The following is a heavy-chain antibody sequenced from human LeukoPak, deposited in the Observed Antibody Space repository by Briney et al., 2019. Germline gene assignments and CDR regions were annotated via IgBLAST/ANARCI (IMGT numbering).Heavy chain of an antibody. V-gene: IGHV3-73*01. D-gene: IGHD3-10*01. CDR1: GFTFSGSA. CDR2: IRSKANSYAT. Sequence: GGSLRLSCAASGFTFSGSAMHLVRQASGKGLEWVGRIRSKANSYATAYAASVKGRFTISRDDSKNTAYLQMNSLKTEDTAVYYCTRQVILGKDDAFDIWGQGTMVTVSS. J-gene: IGHJ3*02. CDR3: TRQVILGKDDAFDI.